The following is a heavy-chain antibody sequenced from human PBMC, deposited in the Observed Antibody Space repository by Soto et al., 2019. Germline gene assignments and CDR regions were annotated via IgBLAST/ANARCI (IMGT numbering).Heavy chain of an antibody. D-gene: IGHD3-22*01. J-gene: IGHJ4*02. V-gene: IGHV3-30*18. Sequence: GSLRLSCAASGFTFRSYGLPWARQAPGKGLEWVAVISYDGSNKYYADPVKGRFTNPRDNSKNTLYLQMNSLRAEDTAVYYCAKENSHYYDSSGYYPHYFDYWGQGTLVTVSS. CDR3: AKENSHYYDSSGYYPHYFDY. CDR2: ISYDGSNK. CDR1: GFTFRSYG.